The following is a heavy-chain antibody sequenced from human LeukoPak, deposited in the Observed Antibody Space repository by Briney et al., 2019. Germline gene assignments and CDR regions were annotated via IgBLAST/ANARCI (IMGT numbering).Heavy chain of an antibody. V-gene: IGHV4-30-4*01. D-gene: IGHD2-2*01. CDR2: IYYSGST. CDR3: ARDQDCSSTSCYSTSGMDV. Sequence: SQTLSLTCTVSGGSISSGDYYWSWIRQPPGKGLEWIGYIYYSGSTYYNPSLKSRVTISVDTSKNQFSLKLSSVTAADTAVYYCARDQDCSSTSCYSTSGMDVWGKRTTVTVSS. J-gene: IGHJ6*04. CDR1: GGSISSGDYY.